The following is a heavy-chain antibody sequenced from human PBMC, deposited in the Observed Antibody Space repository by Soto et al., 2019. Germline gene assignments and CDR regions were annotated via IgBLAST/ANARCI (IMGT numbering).Heavy chain of an antibody. Sequence: PSETLSLTCDVYGGSFSRYYWNWIRQPPGKGLEWLGEINHSGSTNYSPSLESRVTISLDTSKTQFSLKLTSVTAADTAVYYCARGEGRLVGTWFDPWGQGTLVTVSS. CDR2: INHSGST. J-gene: IGHJ5*02. CDR1: GGSFSRYY. CDR3: ARGEGRLVGTWFDP. V-gene: IGHV4-34*01. D-gene: IGHD5-12*01.